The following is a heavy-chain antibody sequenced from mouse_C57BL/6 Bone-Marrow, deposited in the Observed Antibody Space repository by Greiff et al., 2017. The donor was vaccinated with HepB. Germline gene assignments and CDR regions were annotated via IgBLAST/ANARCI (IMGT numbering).Heavy chain of an antibody. CDR1: GFTFSDYY. CDR3: ARDPPYYYGSSYYWYFDV. D-gene: IGHD1-1*01. J-gene: IGHJ1*03. Sequence: EVKLMESEGGLVQPGSSMKLSCTASGFTFSDYYMAWVRQVPEKGLEWVANINYDGSSTYYLDSLKSRFIISRDNAKNILYLQMSSLKSEDTATYYCARDPPYYYGSSYYWYFDVWGTGTTVTVSS. V-gene: IGHV5-16*01. CDR2: INYDGSST.